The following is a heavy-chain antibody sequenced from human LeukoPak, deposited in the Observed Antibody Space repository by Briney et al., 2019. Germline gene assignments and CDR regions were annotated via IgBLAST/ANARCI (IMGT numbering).Heavy chain of an antibody. J-gene: IGHJ4*02. CDR3: ARAMIEGLPFGFDY. Sequence: SETLSLTCTVSGGSISSGSYYWSWIRQPAGKGLEWIGRIYTSGSTNYNPSLKSRVTISVDTSKNQFSLKLSSVTAADTAVYYCARAMIEGLPFGFDYWGQGTLVTVSS. V-gene: IGHV4-61*02. CDR1: GGSISSGSYY. CDR2: IYTSGST. D-gene: IGHD3-22*01.